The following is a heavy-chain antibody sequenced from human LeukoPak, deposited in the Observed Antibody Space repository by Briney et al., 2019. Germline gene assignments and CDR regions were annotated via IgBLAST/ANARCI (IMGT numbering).Heavy chain of an antibody. V-gene: IGHV3-30*12. D-gene: IGHD3-10*01. CDR3: ARWGGDKEYYFDY. CDR1: GFPFSSSG. J-gene: IGHJ4*02. CDR2: IWYDESKR. Sequence: PGGSLRLSCAASGFPFSSSGMHGVGEALGEGSYWVAVIWYDESKRYYADSVQGRFTISRDKSKNTLYLQMNSLRVEDTAVYYCARWGGDKEYYFDYWGQGTLVTVSS.